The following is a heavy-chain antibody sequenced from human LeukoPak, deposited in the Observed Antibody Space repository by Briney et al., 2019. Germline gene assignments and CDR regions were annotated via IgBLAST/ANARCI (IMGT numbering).Heavy chain of an antibody. CDR2: IWYDGSNK. V-gene: IGHV3-33*01. Sequence: GGSLRLSCAASGFTFSSYGMNWVRQAPGKGLGWVAIIWYDGSNKYYADSVKGRFTISRDNSKNTLYLQMDSLRAEDTAVYYCARVRLYGSGSYYSDYWGQGTLVTVSS. D-gene: IGHD3-10*01. CDR3: ARVRLYGSGSYYSDY. CDR1: GFTFSSYG. J-gene: IGHJ4*02.